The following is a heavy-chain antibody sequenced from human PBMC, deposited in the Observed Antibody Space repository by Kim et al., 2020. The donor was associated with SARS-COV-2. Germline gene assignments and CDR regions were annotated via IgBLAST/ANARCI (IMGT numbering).Heavy chain of an antibody. CDR1: GFTFSSYA. D-gene: IGHD4-17*01. CDR3: AKRGITYGDLQFDY. Sequence: GGSLRLSCAASGFTFSSYAMHWVRQAPGKGLEWVAVIWYDGSNKYYADSVKGRFTISRDNSKNTLYLQMNSLRAEDTAVYYCAKRGITYGDLQFDYWGQGTLVTVSS. V-gene: IGHV3-33*06. CDR2: IWYDGSNK. J-gene: IGHJ4*02.